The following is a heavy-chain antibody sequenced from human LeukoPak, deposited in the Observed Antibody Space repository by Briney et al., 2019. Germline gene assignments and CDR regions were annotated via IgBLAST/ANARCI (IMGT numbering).Heavy chain of an antibody. D-gene: IGHD3-10*01. V-gene: IGHV3-9*01. CDR3: AKGASPMVRGVIDY. CDR2: ISWNSGSI. Sequence: PGGSLRLSCAASGFTFDDYAMHWVRQAPGKGLEWVSDISWNSGSIGCADSVKGRFTISRDNAKNSLYLQMNSLRAEDTALYYCAKGASPMVRGVIDYWGQGTLVTVSS. J-gene: IGHJ4*02. CDR1: GFTFDDYA.